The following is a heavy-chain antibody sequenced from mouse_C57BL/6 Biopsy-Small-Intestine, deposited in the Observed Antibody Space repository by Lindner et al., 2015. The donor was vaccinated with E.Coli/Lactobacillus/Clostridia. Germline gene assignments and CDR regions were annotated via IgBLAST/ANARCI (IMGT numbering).Heavy chain of an antibody. V-gene: IGHV1-9*01. CDR3: AFYYGSRYFAMDY. CDR2: ILPGSGHI. Sequence: VQLQESGPVLVKPGASVKMSCKATGYTFAGYWMEWVKQRPGHGLEWIGEILPGSGHINYNEKFKGRATFTADTSSNTVNMQLSSLTTEDSAIYYCAFYYGSRYFAMDYWGQGTSVTVSS. J-gene: IGHJ4*01. D-gene: IGHD1-1*01. CDR1: GYTFAGYW.